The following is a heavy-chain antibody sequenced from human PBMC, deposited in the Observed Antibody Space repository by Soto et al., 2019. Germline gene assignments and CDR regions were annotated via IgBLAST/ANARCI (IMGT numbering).Heavy chain of an antibody. Sequence: GGSLRLSCAGSGFTFSRNVMHWVRQAPGKGLEWVAFISYDGSNKYYADSVKGRFTISRDNSKNTLYLQMNSLRPEDTSVYYCASGYCSTTSCFYGMDVWGQGTTVTVSS. D-gene: IGHD2-2*01. V-gene: IGHV3-30-3*01. CDR2: ISYDGSNK. J-gene: IGHJ6*02. CDR1: GFTFSRNV. CDR3: ASGYCSTTSCFYGMDV.